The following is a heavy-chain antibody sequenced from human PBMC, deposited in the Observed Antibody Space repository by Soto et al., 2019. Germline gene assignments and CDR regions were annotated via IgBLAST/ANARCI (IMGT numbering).Heavy chain of an antibody. CDR2: IIPIFGTA. CDR1: GGTFSSYA. Sequence: QVQLVQSGAEVKKPGSSVKVSCKASGGTFSSYAISWVRQAPGQGLEWMGGIIPIFGTANYAQKFQGRVTITADESTSTGYMELRSLRSEDTAVYYCAAGDSSGNLWGYFDYWGQGTLVTVSS. V-gene: IGHV1-69*01. D-gene: IGHD3-22*01. J-gene: IGHJ4*02. CDR3: AAGDSSGNLWGYFDY.